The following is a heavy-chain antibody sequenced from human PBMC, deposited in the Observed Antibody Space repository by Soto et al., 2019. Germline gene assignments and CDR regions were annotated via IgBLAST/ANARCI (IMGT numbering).Heavy chain of an antibody. V-gene: IGHV3-30*03. CDR3: ASTSGTYYDFWCGYYPFDY. J-gene: IGHJ4*02. CDR2: ISYDGSNK. D-gene: IGHD3-3*01. CDR1: GFTFSSYG. Sequence: QVQLVESGGGVVQPGRSLRLSCAASGFTFSSYGMHWFRQAPGKGLEWVAVISYDGSNKYYADSVKGRFTLSRDKSKNTLYLQMNSLRAEDTAVYYCASTSGTYYDFWCGYYPFDYWGQGNLVTGSS.